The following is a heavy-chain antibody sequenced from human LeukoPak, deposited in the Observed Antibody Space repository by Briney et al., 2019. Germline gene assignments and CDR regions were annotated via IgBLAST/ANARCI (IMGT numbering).Heavy chain of an antibody. V-gene: IGHV1-69*01. CDR1: EGSFTNPV. CDR2: IIPMLNAA. D-gene: IGHD4/OR15-4a*01. Sequence: SVTVSCKASEGSFTNPVISWVRQAPGQGLEWVGGIIPMLNAANYALKMQGRVTITADESTTTAYLELNSLRSEDTAVYYCARTLLDDYGGDLDFWGQGTMVIVSS. J-gene: IGHJ4*02. CDR3: ARTLLDDYGGDLDF.